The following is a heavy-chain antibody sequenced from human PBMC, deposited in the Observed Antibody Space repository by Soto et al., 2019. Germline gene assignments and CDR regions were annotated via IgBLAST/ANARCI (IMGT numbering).Heavy chain of an antibody. Sequence: QVQLVESGGGVVQPGRSLRLSCAASGFTFSSYGMHWVRQSPGKGLEWVASIWFDGSNKYYLDSVKGRFIISRDNSKNTLLLQMNSLRAEDTAVDYCARDPRTILGTHHYMDVWGTGTTVSVSS. J-gene: IGHJ6*03. V-gene: IGHV3-33*01. D-gene: IGHD2-21*01. CDR2: IWFDGSNK. CDR3: ARDPRTILGTHHYMDV. CDR1: GFTFSSYG.